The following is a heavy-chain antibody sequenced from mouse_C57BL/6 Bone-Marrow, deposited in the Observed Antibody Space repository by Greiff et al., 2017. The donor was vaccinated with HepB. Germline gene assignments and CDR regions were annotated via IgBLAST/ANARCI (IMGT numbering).Heavy chain of an antibody. CDR1: GYSFTDYN. J-gene: IGHJ2*01. CDR2: INPNYGTT. CDR3: ARWGTTVVATGTYYFDY. V-gene: IGHV1-39*01. Sequence: LVESGPELVKPGASVKISCKASGYSFTDYNMNWVKQSNGKSLEWIGVINPNYGTTSYNQKFKGKATLTVDQSSSTAYMQLNSLTSEDSAVYYCARWGTTVVATGTYYFDYWGQGTTLTVSS. D-gene: IGHD1-1*01.